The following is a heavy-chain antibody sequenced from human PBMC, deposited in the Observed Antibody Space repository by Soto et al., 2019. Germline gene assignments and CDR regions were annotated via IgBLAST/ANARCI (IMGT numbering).Heavy chain of an antibody. CDR3: ARPAVNDLDADSAAFDI. Sequence: QVQLVQSGAEVKEPGSSVKVSCKVSGGTFSSQTINWVRQVPGQGLEWMGSVIPIIGEGKYAQSFLGRVTITADRSKRTAYRELSSLRSEDTAVYYCARPAVNDLDADSAAFDIWGQGTMVTVSS. D-gene: IGHD1-1*01. CDR2: VIPIIGEG. CDR1: GGTFSSQT. J-gene: IGHJ3*02. V-gene: IGHV1-69*02.